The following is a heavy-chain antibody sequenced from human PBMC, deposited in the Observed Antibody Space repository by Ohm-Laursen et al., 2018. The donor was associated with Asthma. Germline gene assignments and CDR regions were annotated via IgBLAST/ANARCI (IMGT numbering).Heavy chain of an antibody. Sequence: PSETLSLTCTVSGGSISSSSYYWGWIRQPPGKGLEWIGSIYYSGSTHYNPSLKSRVTISVDKSKNQFSLKLSSVTAADTAVYYCARLRLDCGGDCLINPHYGMDVWGQGTTVTVSS. CDR1: GGSISSSSYY. V-gene: IGHV4-39*01. CDR3: ARLRLDCGGDCLINPHYGMDV. CDR2: IYYSGST. D-gene: IGHD2-21*01. J-gene: IGHJ6*02.